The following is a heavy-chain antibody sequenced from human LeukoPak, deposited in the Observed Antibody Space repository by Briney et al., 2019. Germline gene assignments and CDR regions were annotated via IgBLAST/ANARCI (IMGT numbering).Heavy chain of an antibody. D-gene: IGHD4-17*01. CDR1: GFTFSSHA. J-gene: IGHJ6*03. CDR2: LSGSGGTT. Sequence: PGGSLRLSCAASGFTFSSHAMSWVRQAPGKGLEWVSSLSGSGGTTYHADSVKGRFSISRDNSKNTLYLQLNSLSAEDTAVYYCAKGGSTSRVTTSRVVFGYYYYLDVWGKGTPVTVSS. CDR3: AKGGSTSRVTTSRVVFGYYYYLDV. V-gene: IGHV3-23*01.